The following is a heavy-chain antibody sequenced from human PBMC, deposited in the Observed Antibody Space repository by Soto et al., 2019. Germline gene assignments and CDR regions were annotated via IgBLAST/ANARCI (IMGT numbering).Heavy chain of an antibody. CDR3: AQKVPGYTPLDT. Sequence: WGFLRLSCAASGFTFSSYAMSWFRQAPGKGLEWVSAISGSGGSTYYADSVRGRFTISRDNSKNTLYLQMNSLRVEDTAVSYCAQKVPGYTPLDTWGQGALVTVSS. V-gene: IGHV3-23*01. CDR1: GFTFSSYA. CDR2: ISGSGGST. D-gene: IGHD5-18*01. J-gene: IGHJ5*02.